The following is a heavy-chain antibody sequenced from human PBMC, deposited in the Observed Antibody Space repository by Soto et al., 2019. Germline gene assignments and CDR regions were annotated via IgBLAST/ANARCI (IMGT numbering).Heavy chain of an antibody. Sequence: GGSLRLSCATSGLTFSNYAMSWVRQAPGGGPEWVSSMSGSSSTTYYADSVRGRFTISRDRSKNTLYLQMSSLRAEDTALYYCAKNQERELPRVIDFWGQGTLVTVSS. D-gene: IGHD1-7*01. V-gene: IGHV3-23*01. J-gene: IGHJ4*02. CDR1: GLTFSNYA. CDR2: MSGSSSTT. CDR3: AKNQERELPRVIDF.